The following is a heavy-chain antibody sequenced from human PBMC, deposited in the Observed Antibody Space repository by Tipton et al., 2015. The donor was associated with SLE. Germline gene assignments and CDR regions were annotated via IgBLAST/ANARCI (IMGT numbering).Heavy chain of an antibody. Sequence: TLSLTCAVYGGSFSGYYWSWIRQPPGKGLEWIGEINHRGRTNYNPSLRSRLTISIDTSKNQFSLKLSSVTAADTAVYYCARIRVSNFYYYYYTDVWGKGTTVTVSS. J-gene: IGHJ6*03. CDR3: ARIRVSNFYYYYYTDV. V-gene: IGHV4-34*01. CDR2: INHRGRT. CDR1: GGSFSGYY. D-gene: IGHD4-11*01.